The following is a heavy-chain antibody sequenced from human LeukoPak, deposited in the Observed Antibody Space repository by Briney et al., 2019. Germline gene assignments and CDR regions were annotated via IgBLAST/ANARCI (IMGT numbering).Heavy chain of an antibody. V-gene: IGHV1-69*04. CDR1: LGTFSSYT. CDR2: IIPILGIA. D-gene: IGHD1-1*01. J-gene: IGHJ6*03. Sequence: SVKVSCMASLGTFSSYTISWVRQAPGQGLEWMGRIIPILGIANYAQKFQGRVTITADKPTSTAYMELSSLRSEDTAVYYCARDLGAPTGTTDYYYYYMDVWGKGTTVTVSS. CDR3: ARDLGAPTGTTDYYYYYMDV.